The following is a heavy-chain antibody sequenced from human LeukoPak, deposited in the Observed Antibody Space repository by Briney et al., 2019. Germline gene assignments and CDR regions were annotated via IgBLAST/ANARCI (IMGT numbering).Heavy chain of an antibody. V-gene: IGHV4-59*08. CDR3: ARATVTTRAFFDY. D-gene: IGHD4-17*01. J-gene: IGHJ4*02. CDR1: GGSISSYY. Sequence: PSETLSLTYTVSGGSISSYYWSWIRQPPGKGLEWIGYIYYSGSTNYNPSLKSRVTISVDTSKNQFSLKLSSVTAADTAVYYCARATVTTRAFFDYWGQGTLVTVSS. CDR2: IYYSGST.